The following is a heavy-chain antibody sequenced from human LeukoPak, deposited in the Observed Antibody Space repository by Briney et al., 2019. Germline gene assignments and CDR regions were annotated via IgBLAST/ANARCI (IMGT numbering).Heavy chain of an antibody. Sequence: GGSLRLSCAASGFTFSSYAMSWVRQAPGKGLEWVSAISGSGGSTYYADSVKGRFTISRDNSKNTPYLQMNSLRAEDTAVYYCAKGYSRAIDAFDIWGQGTMVTVSS. CDR2: ISGSGGST. J-gene: IGHJ3*02. CDR3: AKGYSRAIDAFDI. CDR1: GFTFSSYA. V-gene: IGHV3-23*01. D-gene: IGHD6-13*01.